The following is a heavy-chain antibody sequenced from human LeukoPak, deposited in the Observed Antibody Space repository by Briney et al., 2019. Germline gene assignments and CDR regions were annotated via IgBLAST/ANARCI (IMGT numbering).Heavy chain of an antibody. CDR2: IKSDGSDT. D-gene: IGHD3-22*01. CDR3: ARDRGYTFDY. CDR1: GFPFNTYW. V-gene: IGHV3-74*01. Sequence: GGPLRLSCAASGFPFNTYWMHWVRHAPGKGLVWVSRIKSDGSDTTYTDSVKGRFTISRANAKNTLYLQMNSLSAEDTAMYFCARDRGYTFDYWGQGTLVTVSS. J-gene: IGHJ4*02.